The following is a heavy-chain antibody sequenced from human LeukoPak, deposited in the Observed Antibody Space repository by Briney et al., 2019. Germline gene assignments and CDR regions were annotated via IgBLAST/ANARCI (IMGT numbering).Heavy chain of an antibody. CDR2: ISNSGSTI. D-gene: IGHD1-26*01. J-gene: IGHJ6*03. Sequence: PGGSLRLSCAASGFTFSDYYMSWIRQAPGKGLEWVSYISNSGSTIYYADSVKGRFTISRDNAKNSLYLQMNSLRAEDTAVYYCARDRWADNYYMDVWGKGTTVTVSS. V-gene: IGHV3-11*01. CDR1: GFTFSDYY. CDR3: ARDRWADNYYMDV.